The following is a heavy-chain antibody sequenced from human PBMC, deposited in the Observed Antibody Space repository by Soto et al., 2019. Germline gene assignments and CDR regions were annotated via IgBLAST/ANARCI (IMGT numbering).Heavy chain of an antibody. J-gene: IGHJ4*02. CDR1: GGSISSSSYY. V-gene: IGHV4-39*01. CDR3: ARRSGSYHV. Sequence: SETLSLTCTVSGGSISSSSYYWGWIRQPPGKGLEWIGSIYYSGSTYYNPSLKSRVTISVDTSKNQFSLKLSSVTAADTDVYYCARRSGSYHVWGQGTLVTVSS. D-gene: IGHD1-26*01. CDR2: IYYSGST.